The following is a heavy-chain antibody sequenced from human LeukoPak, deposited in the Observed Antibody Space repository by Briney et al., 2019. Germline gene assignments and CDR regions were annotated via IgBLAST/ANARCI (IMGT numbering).Heavy chain of an antibody. Sequence: PSETLSLTCAVYGGSFSGYYWSWIRQPPGKGLEWIGEINHSGSTNYNPSLKSRVTISVDTSKNQFSLKLSSVTAADTAVYYCARQQLWFGTEGIDYWGQGTLVTVSS. D-gene: IGHD5-18*01. V-gene: IGHV4-34*01. CDR1: GGSFSGYY. J-gene: IGHJ4*02. CDR3: ARQQLWFGTEGIDY. CDR2: INHSGST.